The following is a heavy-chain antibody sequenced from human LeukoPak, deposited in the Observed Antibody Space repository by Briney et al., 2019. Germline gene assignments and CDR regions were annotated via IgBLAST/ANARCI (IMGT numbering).Heavy chain of an antibody. CDR1: GFTFSSYG. CDR2: IWYDGSNK. J-gene: IGHJ4*02. D-gene: IGHD2-2*01. V-gene: IGHV3-33*01. CDR3: ARDIGLAVVVPAALDY. Sequence: GRPLRLSCAASGFTFSSYGMHWVRQAPGKGLEWVAVIWYDGSNKYYADSVKGRFTISRDNSKNTLYLQMNSLRAEDTAVYYCARDIGLAVVVPAALDYWGQGTLVTVSS.